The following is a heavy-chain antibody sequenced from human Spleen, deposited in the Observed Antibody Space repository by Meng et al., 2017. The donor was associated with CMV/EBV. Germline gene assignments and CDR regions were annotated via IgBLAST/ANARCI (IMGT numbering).Heavy chain of an antibody. Sequence: ASVKVSCKASGYTFTSYDINWVRQAPGQGLEWMGWMNPNSGNTGYAQKFQGRVTMTRYTSISTAYMELSSLRSEDTAVYYCARDADLYCTNGVCYQVAVGWFDPWGQGTLVTVSS. CDR2: MNPNSGNT. CDR3: ARDADLYCTNGVCYQVAVGWFDP. J-gene: IGHJ5*02. V-gene: IGHV1-8*01. CDR1: GYTFTSYD. D-gene: IGHD2-8*01.